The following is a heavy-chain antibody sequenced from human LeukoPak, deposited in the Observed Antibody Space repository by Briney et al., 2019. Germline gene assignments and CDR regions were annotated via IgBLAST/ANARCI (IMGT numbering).Heavy chain of an antibody. CDR2: VDPEDGET. V-gene: IGHV1-69-2*01. J-gene: IGHJ4*02. D-gene: IGHD1-26*01. CDR3: AARAVGATRYPDY. CDR1: GYTFTDYY. Sequence: ASVKVSCKVSGYTFTDYYMHWVQQAPGKGLEWMGLVDPEDGETIYAEKFQGRVTITADTSTDTAYMELSNLRSEDTAVYYCAARAVGATRYPDYWGQGTLVTVSS.